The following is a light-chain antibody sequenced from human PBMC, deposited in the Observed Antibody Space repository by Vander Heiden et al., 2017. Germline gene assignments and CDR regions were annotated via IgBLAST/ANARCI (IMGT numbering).Light chain of an antibody. Sequence: DIQMTQSPSSLSASVGDRVTITCQASQDISNYLNWYQQKPGKAPKLLIYDASNLETGVPSRFSGSGYGTDFTFTISSLQPEDIATYYCQQYDNLPLLTFGHGTKVDIK. CDR2: DAS. V-gene: IGKV1-33*01. J-gene: IGKJ3*01. CDR1: QDISNY. CDR3: QQYDNLPLLT.